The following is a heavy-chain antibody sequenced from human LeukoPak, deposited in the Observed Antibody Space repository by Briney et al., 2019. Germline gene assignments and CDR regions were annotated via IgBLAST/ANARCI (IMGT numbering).Heavy chain of an antibody. CDR1: GGSFSTYY. J-gene: IGHJ4*02. V-gene: IGHV4-59*08. Sequence: SETLSLTCTVSGGSFSTYYWSWIRQPPGKGLEWIGYIYYSGSTNYNPSLRSRVTISVDTSKNQFSLKLSSVTAADTAVYYCASSYYGSGSYPYWGQGTLVTVSS. CDR3: ASSYYGSGSYPY. D-gene: IGHD3-10*01. CDR2: IYYSGST.